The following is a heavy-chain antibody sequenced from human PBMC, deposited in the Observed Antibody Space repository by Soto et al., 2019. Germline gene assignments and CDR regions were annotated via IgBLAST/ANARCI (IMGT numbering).Heavy chain of an antibody. CDR3: ARDRAGWYFDS. CDR2: IYYIGNT. D-gene: IGHD6-19*01. J-gene: IGHJ4*02. CDR1: GGSISNNY. V-gene: IGHV4-59*01. Sequence: SETLSLTCVVSGGSISNNYWSWIRQTPGKGLEWIGYIYYIGNTNYNPSLKSRVTISLDTSKNQFSLNLTSVTAADTAVYYCARDRAGWYFDSWGQGTLVT.